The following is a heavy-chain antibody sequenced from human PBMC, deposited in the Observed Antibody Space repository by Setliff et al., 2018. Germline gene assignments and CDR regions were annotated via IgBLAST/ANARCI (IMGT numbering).Heavy chain of an antibody. CDR3: VRSMPDTANFDY. Sequence: SETLSLTCTVSGGSISGYYWSWIRRPAGKGLEWIGRISTSGSTNYNPSLKSRLTMSVDTSKNQFSLKVTSVTAADTAVYYCVRSMPDTANFDYWGQGTLVTSPQ. CDR2: ISTSGST. V-gene: IGHV4-4*07. CDR1: GGSISGYY. J-gene: IGHJ4*02. D-gene: IGHD5-18*01.